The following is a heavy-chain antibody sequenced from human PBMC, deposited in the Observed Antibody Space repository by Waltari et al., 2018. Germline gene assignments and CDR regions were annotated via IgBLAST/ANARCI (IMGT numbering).Heavy chain of an antibody. D-gene: IGHD4-17*01. CDR1: TLTELS. V-gene: IGHV1-24*01. Sequence: TLTELSMHWVRQAPGKGLEWMGGFDPEDGETIYAQKFQGRVTMTEDTSTDTAYMELSSLRSEDTAVYYCATDQPYGDYGGYWGQGTLVTVSS. CDR2: FDPEDGET. CDR3: ATDQPYGDYGGY. J-gene: IGHJ4*02.